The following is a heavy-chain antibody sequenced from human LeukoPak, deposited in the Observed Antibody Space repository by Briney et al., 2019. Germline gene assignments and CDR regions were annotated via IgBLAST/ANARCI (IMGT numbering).Heavy chain of an antibody. CDR1: GFTFSSYA. D-gene: IGHD6-13*01. CDR2: ISGSGGST. Sequence: SGGSLRLSCAASGFTFSSYAMSWVRQAPGKGLEGVSAISGSGGSTYYADSVKGRFTISRDNSKNTLYLQMNSLRAEDTAVYYCAKDPEYSSSWYYDYWGQGTLVTVSS. CDR3: AKDPEYSSSWYYDY. V-gene: IGHV3-23*01. J-gene: IGHJ4*02.